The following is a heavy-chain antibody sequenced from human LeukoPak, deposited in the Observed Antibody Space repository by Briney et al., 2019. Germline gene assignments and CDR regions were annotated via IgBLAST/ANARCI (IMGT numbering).Heavy chain of an antibody. V-gene: IGHV4-4*07. CDR1: GGSISSYY. Sequence: SETLSLTCTVSGGSISSYYWSWIRQPAGKGLEWIGRIYTSGSTNYNPSLKSRVTMSVDTSKNQFSLKLSSVTAADTAVYYCAVASLPTVTTNPYYYYYGMDVWGQGTTVTVSS. CDR3: AVASLPTVTTNPYYYYYGMDV. D-gene: IGHD4-11*01. J-gene: IGHJ6*02. CDR2: IYTSGST.